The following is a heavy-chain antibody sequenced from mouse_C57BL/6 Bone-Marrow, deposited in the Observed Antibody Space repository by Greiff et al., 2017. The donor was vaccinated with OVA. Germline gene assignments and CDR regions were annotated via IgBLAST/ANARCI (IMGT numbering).Heavy chain of an antibody. CDR3: ARDRGIYYAMDY. J-gene: IGHJ4*01. Sequence: EVKLMESEGGLVQPGSSMKLSCTASGFTFSDYYMAWVRQVPEKGLEWVANINYDGSSTYYLDSLKSRFIISRDNAKNILYLQMSSLKSEDTATYDCARDRGIYYAMDYWGQGTSVTVSS. D-gene: IGHD4-1*01. CDR2: INYDGSST. CDR1: GFTFSDYY. V-gene: IGHV5-16*01.